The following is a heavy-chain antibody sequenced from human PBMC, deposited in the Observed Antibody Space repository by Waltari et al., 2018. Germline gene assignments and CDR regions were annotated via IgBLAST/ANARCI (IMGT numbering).Heavy chain of an antibody. V-gene: IGHV4-34*01. J-gene: IGHJ4*02. CDR1: GGSFSGYY. Sequence: QVQLQQWGAGLLKPSETLSLTCAVYGGSFSGYYWSWIRQPPGKGLEWIGEIKHSGSTNYNPSLKSRVTISVDTSKNQFSLKLSSVTAADTAVYYCARGRVVPAAQRGGSSSSHFDYWGQGTLVTVSS. CDR2: IKHSGST. CDR3: ARGRVVPAAQRGGSSSSHFDY. D-gene: IGHD2-2*01.